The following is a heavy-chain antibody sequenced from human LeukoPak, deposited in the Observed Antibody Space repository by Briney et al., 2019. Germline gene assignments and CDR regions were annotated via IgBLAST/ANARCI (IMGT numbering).Heavy chain of an antibody. D-gene: IGHD1-26*01. CDR3: ARDEWELLVDYYFDY. Sequence: SVKVSCKASGGTFSSHAISWVRQAPGQGLEWMGRIIPIFGIANYAQKFQGRVTITADKSTSTAYMELSSLRSEDTAVYYCARDEWELLVDYYFDYWGQGTLVTVSS. V-gene: IGHV1-69*04. J-gene: IGHJ4*02. CDR1: GGTFSSHA. CDR2: IIPIFGIA.